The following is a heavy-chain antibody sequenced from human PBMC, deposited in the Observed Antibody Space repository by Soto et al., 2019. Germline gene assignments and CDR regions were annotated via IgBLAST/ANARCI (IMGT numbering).Heavy chain of an antibody. CDR2: INHSGST. D-gene: IGHD3-10*01. CDR1: GGSFSGYY. Sequence: SETLSLTCAVYGGSFSGYYWSWIRQPPGKGLEWIGEINHSGSTNYNPSLKSRVTISVDTSKNQFSLKLSSVTAADTAVYYCARGPRRPIRTRGGNWFDPWGQGTLVTVSS. J-gene: IGHJ5*02. V-gene: IGHV4-34*01. CDR3: ARGPRRPIRTRGGNWFDP.